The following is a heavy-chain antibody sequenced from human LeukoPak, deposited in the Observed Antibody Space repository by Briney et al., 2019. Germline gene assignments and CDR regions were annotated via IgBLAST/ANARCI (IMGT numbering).Heavy chain of an antibody. Sequence: GGSLRLSWAASEFSFSNYAMTWVRQAPGKGLEWVSSIIGSGGSTYYADSVKGRFTISRDNSKNTLYLQMSSLRAEDTAVYYCAKSLAAAGRMYFDYWGQGTLVTVSS. CDR3: AKSLAAAGRMYFDY. V-gene: IGHV3-23*01. D-gene: IGHD6-13*01. CDR1: EFSFSNYA. CDR2: IIGSGGST. J-gene: IGHJ4*02.